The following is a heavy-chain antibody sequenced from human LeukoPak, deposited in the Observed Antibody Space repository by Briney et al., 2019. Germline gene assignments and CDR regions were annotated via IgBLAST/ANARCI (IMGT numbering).Heavy chain of an antibody. CDR1: GFTFSSYS. CDR2: ISSSSSYI. CDR3: ARMARLRSINWFDP. Sequence: GGSLRLSCAASGFTFSSYSMNWVRQAPGKGLEWVSSISSSSSYIYYADSVKGRFTISRDNAKNSLYLQMNSLRAEDTAVYYCARMARLRSINWFDPWGQGTLVTVSS. D-gene: IGHD5-12*01. J-gene: IGHJ5*02. V-gene: IGHV3-21*01.